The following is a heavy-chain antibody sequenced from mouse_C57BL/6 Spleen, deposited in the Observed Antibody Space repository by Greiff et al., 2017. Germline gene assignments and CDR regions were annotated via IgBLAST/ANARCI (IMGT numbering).Heavy chain of an antibody. V-gene: IGHV1-81*01. J-gene: IGHJ1*03. CDR3: ARSRGTTVVATGYFDV. Sequence: QVQLQQSGAELARPGASVKLSCKASGYTFTSYGISWVKQRTGQGLEWIGEIYPRSGNTYYNEKFKGKATLTADKSSSTAYMELRSLTSEDSAVYFCARSRGTTVVATGYFDVWGTGTTVTVSS. D-gene: IGHD1-1*01. CDR2: IYPRSGNT. CDR1: GYTFTSYG.